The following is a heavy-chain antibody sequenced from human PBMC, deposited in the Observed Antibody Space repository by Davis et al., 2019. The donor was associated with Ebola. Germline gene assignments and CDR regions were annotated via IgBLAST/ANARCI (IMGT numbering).Heavy chain of an antibody. CDR2: ISYSGST. D-gene: IGHD3-3*01. CDR3: ARATQYYDFWSGYYTGGYFDY. V-gene: IGHV4-59*01. CDR1: GGSISSYY. Sequence: SETLSLTCAVYGGSISSYYWSWIRPPPGKGLEWIGYISYSGSTNYNPFLKSRVTISVDTSKNQFSLKLSSVTAADTAVYYCARATQYYDFWSGYYTGGYFDYWGQGTLVTVSS. J-gene: IGHJ4*02.